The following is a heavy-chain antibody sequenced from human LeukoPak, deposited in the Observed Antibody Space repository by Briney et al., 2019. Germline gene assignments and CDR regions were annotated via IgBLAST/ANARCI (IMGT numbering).Heavy chain of an antibody. CDR1: GFTFSSYS. CDR3: AKRDNNDYYTGLHVFDI. J-gene: IGHJ3*02. CDR2: ISGSGDRT. V-gene: IGHV3-23*01. D-gene: IGHD3-22*01. Sequence: GGSLRLSCAASGFTFSSYSMNWVRQAPGKGPEWVSGISGSGDRTYYTDSVKGRFTISRDNSKNTLDLQMNGLRAEDTAVYFCAKRDNNDYYTGLHVFDIWGQGTMVTVSS.